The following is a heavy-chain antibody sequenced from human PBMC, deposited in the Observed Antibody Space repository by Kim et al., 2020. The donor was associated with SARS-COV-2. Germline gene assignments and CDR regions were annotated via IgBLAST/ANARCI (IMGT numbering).Heavy chain of an antibody. CDR2: INPSGGST. CDR3: ARLPFKNSMVRGVKYGMDV. Sequence: ASVKVSCKASGYTFTSYYMHWVRQAPGQGLEWMGIINPSGGSTSYAQKFQGRVTMTRDTSTSTVYMELSSLRSEDTAVYYCARLPFKNSMVRGVKYGMDVWGQGTTVTVSS. CDR1: GYTFTSYY. J-gene: IGHJ6*02. V-gene: IGHV1-46*01. D-gene: IGHD3-10*01.